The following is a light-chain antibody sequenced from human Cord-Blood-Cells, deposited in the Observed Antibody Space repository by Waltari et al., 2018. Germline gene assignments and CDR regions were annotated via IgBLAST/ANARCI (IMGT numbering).Light chain of an antibody. V-gene: IGKV4-1*01. CDR3: QQYYSTPPS. Sequence: DIVMTQSPDSLAVSLGERATINCKYSQSVLYSSNNKNYLAWYQQKPGQPPKLLIYWASTRESGVPDRFSGSGSGTDFTLTISSLQAEDVAVYYCQQYYSTPPSFGQATKLEIK. J-gene: IGKJ2*01. CDR1: QSVLYSSNNKNY. CDR2: WAS.